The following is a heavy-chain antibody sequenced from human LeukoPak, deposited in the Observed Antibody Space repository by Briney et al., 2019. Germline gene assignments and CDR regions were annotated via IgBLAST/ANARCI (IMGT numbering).Heavy chain of an antibody. D-gene: IGHD3-3*01. Sequence: GGSLRLSCAASGFTFSSYWMSWVRQAPGKGLEWVGRIKSKTDGGTTDYAAPVKGRFTISRDDSKNTLYLQMNSLKTEDTAVYYCTTDTPIDYDFWSGYYAFDIWGQGTMVTVSS. J-gene: IGHJ3*02. V-gene: IGHV3-15*01. CDR1: GFTFSSYW. CDR3: TTDTPIDYDFWSGYYAFDI. CDR2: IKSKTDGGTT.